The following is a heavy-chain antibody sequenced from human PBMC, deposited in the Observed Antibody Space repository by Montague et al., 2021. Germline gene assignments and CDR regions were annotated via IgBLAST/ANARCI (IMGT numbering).Heavy chain of an antibody. Sequence: SLRLSCAASGFTFNNSWMNWVRQAPGKGLEWVANINPDGSAKRHVDSVQGRFTISRDNAKNSLHLQMNSLRAEDTAVYYCVSVGEWGQGTLVTVSS. CDR2: INPDGSAK. CDR1: GFTFNNSW. J-gene: IGHJ4*02. D-gene: IGHD2-21*01. CDR3: VSVGE. V-gene: IGHV3-7*01.